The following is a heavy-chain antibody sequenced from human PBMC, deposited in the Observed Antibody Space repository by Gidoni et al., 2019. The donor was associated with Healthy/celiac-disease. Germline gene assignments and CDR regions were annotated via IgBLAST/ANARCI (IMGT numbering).Heavy chain of an antibody. V-gene: IGHV4-61*02. CDR1: GGPISSGSYY. D-gene: IGHD2-15*01. J-gene: IGHJ4*02. CDR3: ASHFNYSTYYFDY. Sequence: QVQLQESGPGLVKPSQTLSLTCTFSGGPISSGSYYWSCIRQPAGKGLEWIGRIYTSGSTNYNPSLKSRVTISVDTSKNQFSLKRSSVTAADTAVYYCASHFNYSTYYFDYWGQGTLVTVSS. CDR2: IYTSGST.